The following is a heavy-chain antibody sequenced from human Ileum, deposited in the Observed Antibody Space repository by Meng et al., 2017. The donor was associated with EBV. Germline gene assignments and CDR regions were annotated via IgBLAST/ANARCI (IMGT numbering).Heavy chain of an antibody. V-gene: IGHV4-39*01. CDR3: ATQNWNYEAGY. CDR1: GGSISNNAYY. D-gene: IGHD1-7*01. CDR2: IYDGGNT. J-gene: IGHJ4*02. Sequence: LQLPGSGPGLVKPSETLPLTCTVPGGSISNNAYYWGWIRQPPGKGLEWIGTIYDGGNTYYHPSLKSRLTISVDTSRNQFSLKLSSVTAADTAVYYCATQNWNYEAGYWGQGTLVTVSS.